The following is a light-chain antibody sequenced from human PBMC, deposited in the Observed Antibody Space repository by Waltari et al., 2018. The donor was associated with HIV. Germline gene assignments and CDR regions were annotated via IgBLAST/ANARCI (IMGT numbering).Light chain of an antibody. Sequence: EIVMTQSPGTLSLSPGERATLSCRASQRVNTTLAWYQQKVGQAPRLIIYDASTGASGVPPRFSGSGSGTDFTLTISGLQSEDFAVYYCQQYHNWPYTFGQGTTLEIK. CDR2: DAS. J-gene: IGKJ2*01. CDR1: QRVNTT. CDR3: QQYHNWPYT. V-gene: IGKV3-15*01.